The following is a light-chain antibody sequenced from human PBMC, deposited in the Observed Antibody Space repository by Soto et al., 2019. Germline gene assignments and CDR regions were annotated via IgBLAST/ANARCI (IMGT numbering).Light chain of an antibody. CDR2: DAS. J-gene: IGKJ5*01. Sequence: DSELSLGPRTIDEYGEDRVISTRRASQSSSSWLAWYQRKPGKAPKLLIYDASSLESGVPSRFSGSGSGTEYTLTISCLQSDYTAPYDCEARYRYPGRVAHGTRLEI. V-gene: IGKV1-5*01. CDR3: EARYRYPGR. CDR1: QSSSSW.